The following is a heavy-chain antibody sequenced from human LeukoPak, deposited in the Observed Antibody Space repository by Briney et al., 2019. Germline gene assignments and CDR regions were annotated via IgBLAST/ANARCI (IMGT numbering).Heavy chain of an antibody. CDR3: ATDDVRGHWRNAFDI. CDR1: GGSISSSSYY. V-gene: IGHV4-39*01. Sequence: PSETLSLTCTVAGGSISSSSYYWGWIRQPPGKGLEWIGSIYYSGSTYYNPSLKSRVTISVDTSKNQFSLKLSSVTAADTAVYYCATDDVRGHWRNAFDIWGQGTMVTVSS. J-gene: IGHJ3*02. D-gene: IGHD1-1*01. CDR2: IYYSGST.